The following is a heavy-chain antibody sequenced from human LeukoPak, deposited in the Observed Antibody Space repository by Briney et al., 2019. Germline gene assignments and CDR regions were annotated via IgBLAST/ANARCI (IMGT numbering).Heavy chain of an antibody. CDR3: ARDRGGYFAY. J-gene: IGHJ4*02. Sequence: ASVKVSCKASGYTLTGYYMHWVRQAPGQGLEWMGRIKPNSGSTNYAQKFQGRVTMTRDTSISTAYMELSTLRSDDTAVYYCARDRGGYFAYWSQGTLVTVSS. CDR1: GYTLTGYY. V-gene: IGHV1-2*06. D-gene: IGHD3-10*01. CDR2: IKPNSGST.